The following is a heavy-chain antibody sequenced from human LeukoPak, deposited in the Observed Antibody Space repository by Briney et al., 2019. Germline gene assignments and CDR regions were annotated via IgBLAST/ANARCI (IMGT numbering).Heavy chain of an antibody. CDR3: ARAGSGWYGAFDI. V-gene: IGHV1-69*13. Sequence: SVKVSCKASGGTFSSYAISWVRQAPGQGLEWMGGIIPIFGTANYAEKFQGRVTITADESTSTAYMELSSLRSEDTAVYYCARAGSGWYGAFDIWGQGTMVTVSS. CDR1: GGTFSSYA. D-gene: IGHD6-19*01. J-gene: IGHJ3*02. CDR2: IIPIFGTA.